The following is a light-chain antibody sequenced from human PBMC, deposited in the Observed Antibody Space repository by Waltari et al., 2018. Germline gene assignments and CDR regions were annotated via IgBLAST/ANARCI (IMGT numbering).Light chain of an antibody. J-gene: IGLJ2*01. CDR2: DVT. V-gene: IGLV2-14*03. Sequence: QSALTQPASVSGSPGQSITISCTGTSTDVGSYNYVSWYQQYPGKAPQLIIYDVTQRPSGISTHFSGSKAGNTASRTISGLQAEDEADYFCNSHSTTTPVVFGGGTKVTVL. CDR1: STDVGSYNY. CDR3: NSHSTTTPVV.